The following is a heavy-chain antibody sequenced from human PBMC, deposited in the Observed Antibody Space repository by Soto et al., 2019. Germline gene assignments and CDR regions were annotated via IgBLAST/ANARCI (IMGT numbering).Heavy chain of an antibody. J-gene: IGHJ6*02. CDR1: GGSISSSSYY. CDR3: ARSSSSWPYYYYYGMDV. Sequence: QLQLQESGPGLVKPSETLSLTCTVSGGSISSSSYYWGWIRQPPGKGLEWIGSIYYSGGTYYNPSLKSRVTISVDTSKNQFSLKLSSVTAADTAVYYCARSSSSWPYYYYYGMDVWGQGTTVTVSS. CDR2: IYYSGGT. V-gene: IGHV4-39*01. D-gene: IGHD6-13*01.